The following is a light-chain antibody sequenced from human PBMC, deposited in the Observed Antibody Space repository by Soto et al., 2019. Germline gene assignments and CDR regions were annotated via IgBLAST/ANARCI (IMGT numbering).Light chain of an antibody. CDR1: QDINSW. J-gene: IGKJ5*01. Sequence: DIQMTQSPSSVSASVGDRVTITCRASQDINSWLAWYQQKPGKAPKLLINAASSLQSGVPSRFSGSGSGTDFTLTISSLQPEDFATYYCQQANSFPRTFGQGTRLEIK. V-gene: IGKV1-12*01. CDR2: AAS. CDR3: QQANSFPRT.